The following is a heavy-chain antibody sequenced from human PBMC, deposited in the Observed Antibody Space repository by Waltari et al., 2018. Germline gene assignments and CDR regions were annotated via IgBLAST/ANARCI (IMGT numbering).Heavy chain of an antibody. CDR3: AREDGYYGSGSYYNYYYYYMDV. CDR2: IYTSGST. D-gene: IGHD3-10*01. Sequence: QVQLQESGPGLVKPSETLSLTCTVSGGSISSYYWSWIRQPAGKGLEWIGRIYTSGSTNYNPSLKSRVTMSVDTSKNQFSLKLSSVTAADTAVYYCAREDGYYGSGSYYNYYYYYMDVWGKGTTVTISS. CDR1: GGSISSYY. V-gene: IGHV4-4*07. J-gene: IGHJ6*03.